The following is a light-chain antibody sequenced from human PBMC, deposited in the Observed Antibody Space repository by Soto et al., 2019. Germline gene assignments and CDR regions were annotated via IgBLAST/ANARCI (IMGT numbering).Light chain of an antibody. V-gene: IGLV2-14*03. Sequence: QSALTQPASASGSPGQSVTISCAGTGSDVGGYNYVSWFQQHPGKAPKLIIYEVTGRLSGVSNRFSGSKSGNTASLTVSALQAEDEAEYYCGSYTASSAMVFGGGTKLTVL. CDR1: GSDVGGYNY. CDR3: GSYTASSAMV. CDR2: EVT. J-gene: IGLJ2*01.